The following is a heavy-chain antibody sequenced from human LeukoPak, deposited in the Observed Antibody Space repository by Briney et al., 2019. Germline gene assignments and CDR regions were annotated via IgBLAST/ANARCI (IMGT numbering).Heavy chain of an antibody. D-gene: IGHD6-19*01. CDR3: ARGGPAGTLPFDY. J-gene: IGHJ4*02. Sequence: GASVKVSCKASGYTFTGYYMHWVRQAPGQGLEWMGWINPNSGGTNYARKFQGRVTMTRDTSISTAYMELSRLRSDDTAVYYCARGGPAGTLPFDYWGQGTLVTVSP. CDR2: INPNSGGT. V-gene: IGHV1-2*02. CDR1: GYTFTGYY.